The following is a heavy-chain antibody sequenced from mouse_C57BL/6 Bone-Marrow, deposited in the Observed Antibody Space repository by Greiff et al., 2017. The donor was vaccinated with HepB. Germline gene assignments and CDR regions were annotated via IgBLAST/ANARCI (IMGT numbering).Heavy chain of an antibody. CDR2: IYPRSGNT. CDR3: ARWRNYEYGSNWGYWYCDV. Sequence: QVQLQQSGAELARPGASVKLSCKASGYTFTSYGISWVKQRTGQGLEWIGEIYPRSGNTYYNEKFKGKATLTADKSSSTAYMELSSLTSEDSAVYFCARWRNYEYGSNWGYWYCDVWGTGTTVTVSS. J-gene: IGHJ1*03. V-gene: IGHV1-81*01. CDR1: GYTFTSYG. D-gene: IGHD1-1*01.